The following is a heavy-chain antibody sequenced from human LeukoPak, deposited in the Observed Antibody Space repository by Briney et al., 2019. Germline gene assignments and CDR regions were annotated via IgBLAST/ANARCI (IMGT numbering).Heavy chain of an antibody. CDR1: GFTFGDYY. CDR2: ISTSASTI. CDR3: ARDGVLRYFDWLFPYYMDV. Sequence: GGSLRLSCAASGFTFGDYYMTWIRQAPGKGVEWVSYISTSASTIYYADSVKGRFTISRDNAKNSLYLQMNSLRAEDTAVYYCARDGVLRYFDWLFPYYMDVWGKGTTVTISS. J-gene: IGHJ6*03. D-gene: IGHD3-9*01. V-gene: IGHV3-11*01.